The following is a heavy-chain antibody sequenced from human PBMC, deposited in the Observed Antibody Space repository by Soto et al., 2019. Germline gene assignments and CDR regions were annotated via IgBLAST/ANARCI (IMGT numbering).Heavy chain of an antibody. CDR3: ARVGSSSWYTYWYFDL. CDR2: IYYSGST. D-gene: IGHD6-13*01. CDR1: GGSISSGDYY. V-gene: IGHV4-30-4*01. Sequence: QVQLQESGPGLVKPSQTLSLTCTVSGGSISSGDYYWSWIRQPPGKGLEWIGYIYYSGSTYYNPSLKSRVTISVDTSKNQFSLKLSSVTAADTAVYYCARVGSSSWYTYWYFDLWGRGTLVTVSS. J-gene: IGHJ2*01.